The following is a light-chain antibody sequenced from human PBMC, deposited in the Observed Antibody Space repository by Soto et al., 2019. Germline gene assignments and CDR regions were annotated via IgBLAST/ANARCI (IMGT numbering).Light chain of an antibody. Sequence: DIQMTQSVSSLSSSVEDRVTITCRASQSISSYLNWYQQKPGKAPKLLIYAASSLQRGGPSRFSGSGSGTDFTLTSSSLQPEAFATYFCPQSYRTPSTFGQGTRLEIK. CDR3: PQSYRTPST. CDR1: QSISSY. J-gene: IGKJ5*01. V-gene: IGKV1-39*01. CDR2: AAS.